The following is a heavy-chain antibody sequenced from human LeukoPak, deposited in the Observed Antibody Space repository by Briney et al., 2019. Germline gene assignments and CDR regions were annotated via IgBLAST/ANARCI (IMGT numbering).Heavy chain of an antibody. V-gene: IGHV6-1*01. CDR1: GDSVSSNSAA. CDR3: ARGSADSSSWYIGYNWFDP. J-gene: IGHJ5*02. D-gene: IGHD6-13*01. CDR2: TYYRSKWYN. Sequence: SQTLSLTCAISGDSVSSNSAAWNWIRQSPSRGLEWLGRTYYRSKWYNDYAVSVKSRITINPDTSKNQFSLQPNSVTPEDTAVYYCARGSADSSSWYIGYNWFDPWGQGTLVTVSS.